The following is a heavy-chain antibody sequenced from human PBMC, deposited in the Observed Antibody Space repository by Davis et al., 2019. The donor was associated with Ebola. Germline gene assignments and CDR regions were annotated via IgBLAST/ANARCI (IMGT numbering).Heavy chain of an antibody. J-gene: IGHJ3*02. CDR3: AGYIAAPAVDAFDI. V-gene: IGHV3-11*04. CDR1: GFTFSDYY. D-gene: IGHD6-6*01. CDR2: ISSSGSTI. Sequence: GESLKISCAASGFTFSDYYMSWIRQAPGKGLEWVSYISSSGSTIYYADSVKGRFTISRDNSKNTLYLQMNSLRAEDTAVYYCAGYIAAPAVDAFDIWGQGTMVTVSS.